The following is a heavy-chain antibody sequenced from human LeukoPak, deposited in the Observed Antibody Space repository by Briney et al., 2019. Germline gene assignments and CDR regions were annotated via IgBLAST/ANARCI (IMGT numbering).Heavy chain of an antibody. CDR3: ARQGTYYYDSSSYYSLYYFDY. D-gene: IGHD3-22*01. Sequence: SETLSLTCIVSGGSISSYYWSWIRHPPGKGLEWIGNIYYSGSTNYNPSLKSRVTMSLDTSENQLSLKLSSVTAADTAVYCCARQGTYYYDSSSYYSLYYFDYWGQGTLVTVSS. CDR1: GGSISSYY. V-gene: IGHV4-59*08. CDR2: IYYSGST. J-gene: IGHJ4*02.